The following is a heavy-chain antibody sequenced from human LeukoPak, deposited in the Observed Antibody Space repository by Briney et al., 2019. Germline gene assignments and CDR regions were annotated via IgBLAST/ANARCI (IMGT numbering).Heavy chain of an antibody. V-gene: IGHV3-23*01. CDR1: GFTFSSYA. CDR3: AKDGDASPPFVFDY. J-gene: IGHJ4*02. D-gene: IGHD2-15*01. CDR2: ISGGGGST. Sequence: GGSLRLSCAASGFTFSSYAMSWVRQAPGKGLEWVSAISGGGGSTYYADSVKGRFNISRDNSKNTLYLQMTSLRAEDTAVDYCAKDGDASPPFVFDYWGQGTLVTVSS.